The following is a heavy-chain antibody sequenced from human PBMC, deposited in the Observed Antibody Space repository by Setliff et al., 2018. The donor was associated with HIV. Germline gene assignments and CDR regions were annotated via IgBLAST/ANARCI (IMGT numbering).Heavy chain of an antibody. CDR2: INYRGNT. D-gene: IGHD2-15*01. CDR1: GGSVSTSRYY. J-gene: IGHJ6*03. Sequence: SETLSLTCTVSGGSVSTSRYYWGWIRQHPGKGLEWIGSINYRGNTYYNPSLTSRAAIFVDTSTNQISLKLSSVTAADTAVYYCARDHVVCSGGTCRSDDPYYYYYMNVWGQGTTVTVSS. V-gene: IGHV4-39*07. CDR3: ARDHVVCSGGTCRSDDPYYYYYMNV.